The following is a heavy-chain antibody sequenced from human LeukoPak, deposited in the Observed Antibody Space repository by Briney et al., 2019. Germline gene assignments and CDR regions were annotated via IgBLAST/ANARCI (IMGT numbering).Heavy chain of an antibody. CDR2: ISGSGGST. V-gene: IGHV3-23*01. CDR3: AKDWRMGNRGRLDYYGSGD. D-gene: IGHD3-10*01. J-gene: IGHJ4*02. CDR1: GFTFSSYA. Sequence: GGSLRLPCAASGFTFSSYAMSWVRQAPGKGLEWVSAISGSGGSTYYADSVKGRFTISRDNSKNTLYLQMNSLRAEDTAVYYCAKDWRMGNRGRLDYYGSGDWGQGTLVTVSS.